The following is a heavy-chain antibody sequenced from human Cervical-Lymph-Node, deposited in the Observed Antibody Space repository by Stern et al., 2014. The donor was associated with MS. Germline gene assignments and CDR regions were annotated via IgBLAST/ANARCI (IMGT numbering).Heavy chain of an antibody. CDR2: IIPILGIA. V-gene: IGHV1-69*08. CDR1: GGTFSSYT. D-gene: IGHD4-17*01. Sequence: QVQLVQSGAEVKKPGSSVKVSCKASGGTFSSYTISWVRQAPGQGLEWMGRIIPILGIANYAQKFQGRVTITADKSTSTAYMELSSLRSEDTDVYYCAREPDYGDYAIDYWGQGTLVTVSS. CDR3: AREPDYGDYAIDY. J-gene: IGHJ4*02.